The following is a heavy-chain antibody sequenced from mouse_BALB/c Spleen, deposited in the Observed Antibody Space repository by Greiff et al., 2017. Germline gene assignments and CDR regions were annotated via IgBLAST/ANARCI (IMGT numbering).Heavy chain of an antibody. Sequence: DVKLQESGAELVKPGASVKLSCTASGFNIKDTYMHWVKQRPEQGLEWIGRIDPANGNTKYDPKFQGKATITADTSSNTAYLQLSSLTSEDTAVYYCAKPYYYGSSYDAMDYWGQGTSVTVSS. CDR1: GFNIKDTY. CDR2: IDPANGNT. J-gene: IGHJ4*01. D-gene: IGHD1-1*01. V-gene: IGHV14-3*02. CDR3: AKPYYYGSSYDAMDY.